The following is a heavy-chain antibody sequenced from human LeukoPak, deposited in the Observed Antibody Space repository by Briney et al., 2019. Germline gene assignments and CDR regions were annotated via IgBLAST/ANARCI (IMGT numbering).Heavy chain of an antibody. CDR2: IYHSGST. V-gene: IGHV4-30-2*01. D-gene: IGHD2-2*01. CDR1: GGSISSGGYY. CDR3: ASRLCSSTSCPFDP. Sequence: SETLSLTCTVSGGSISSGGYYWSWIRQPPGKGLEWIGYIYHSGSTYYNPSLKSRVTISVDRSKNQFSLKLSSVTAADTAVYYCASRLCSSTSCPFDPWGQGALVTVSS. J-gene: IGHJ5*02.